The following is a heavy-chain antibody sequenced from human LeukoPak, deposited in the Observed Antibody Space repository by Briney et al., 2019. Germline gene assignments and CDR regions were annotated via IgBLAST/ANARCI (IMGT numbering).Heavy chain of an antibody. CDR1: GGSISSYY. D-gene: IGHD3-9*01. CDR2: IYTSGST. CDR3: ARAIPTYYDILTGYYWAFDI. V-gene: IGHV4-4*07. J-gene: IGHJ3*02. Sequence: SETLSLTCTVSGGSISSYYWSWIRQPAGKGLEWIGRIYTSGSTNYNPSLKSRVTMSVDTSKNQFSLKLSSVTAADTAVYYCARAIPTYYDILTGYYWAFDIWGQGTMVTVSS.